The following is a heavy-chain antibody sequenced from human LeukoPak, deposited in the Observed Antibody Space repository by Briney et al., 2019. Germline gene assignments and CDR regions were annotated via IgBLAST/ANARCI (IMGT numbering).Heavy chain of an antibody. Sequence: SETLSLTCTVSGGSINGGNYYWTWLRQPAGKGLEWIGRISPSGSTKHNPSLTSRVTISVDTSKNQFSLKLNFVTAADTAVYYCARVSYQEGVDYWGQGTLVTVSS. D-gene: IGHD2-2*01. CDR3: ARVSYQEGVDY. J-gene: IGHJ4*02. CDR1: GGSINGGNYY. V-gene: IGHV4-61*02. CDR2: ISPSGST.